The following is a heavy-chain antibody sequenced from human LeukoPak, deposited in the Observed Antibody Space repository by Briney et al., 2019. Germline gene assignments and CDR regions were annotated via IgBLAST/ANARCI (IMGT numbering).Heavy chain of an antibody. Sequence: ASVKVSCKASGGSFSNCTINWVRQAPGQGLEWMGMIYPRDGSTGYAQKFQGRVTVTRDTSTSTVHMELSGLRSEDTAVYYCARDQEGFDYWGQGTLVTVSS. CDR1: GGSFSNCT. CDR2: IYPRDGST. V-gene: IGHV1-46*01. CDR3: ARDQEGFDY. J-gene: IGHJ4*02.